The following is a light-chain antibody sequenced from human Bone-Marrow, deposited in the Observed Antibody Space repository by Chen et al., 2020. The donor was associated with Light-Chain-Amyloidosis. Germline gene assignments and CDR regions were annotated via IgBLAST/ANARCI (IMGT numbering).Light chain of an antibody. CDR1: DLPTKY. J-gene: IGLJ2*01. CDR3: ESADSSGTYEVI. CDR2: RDT. Sequence: SYELTQPPSVSVSPGQTARITCSGDDLPTKYAYWYQQKPGQAPVLVIHRDTERPSGMSERFTGSSSGTTDTLTISGVQAEDEADYHCESADSSGTYEVIFGGGTKLTVL. V-gene: IGLV3-25*03.